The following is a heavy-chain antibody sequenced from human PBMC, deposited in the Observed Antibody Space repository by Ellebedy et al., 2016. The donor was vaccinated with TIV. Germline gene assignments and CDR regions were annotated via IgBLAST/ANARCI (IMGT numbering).Heavy chain of an antibody. Sequence: GESLKISCAASGFTLRSYSMNWVRQAPGKGLEWVSYICSSSSTIYYADSVKGRFTISRDNAKNSLYLKMNSLRAEDTAVYYCARVQLVWFESDCWGQGTLVTVSS. J-gene: IGHJ4*02. CDR2: ICSSSSTI. CDR3: ARVQLVWFESDC. CDR1: GFTLRSYS. V-gene: IGHV3-48*01. D-gene: IGHD3-10*01.